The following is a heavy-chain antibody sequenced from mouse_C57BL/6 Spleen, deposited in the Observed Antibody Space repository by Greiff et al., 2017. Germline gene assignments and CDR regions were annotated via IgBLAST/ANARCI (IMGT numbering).Heavy chain of an antibody. Sequence: EVMLVESGGGLVKPGGSLKLSCAASGFTFSDYGMHWVRQAPEKGLEWVAYISSGSSTIYYADTVKGRFTISRDNAKNTLFLQMTSLRSEDTAMYYCARDDGYWGAMDYWGQGTSVTVSS. D-gene: IGHD2-3*01. J-gene: IGHJ4*01. V-gene: IGHV5-17*01. CDR1: GFTFSDYG. CDR2: ISSGSSTI. CDR3: ARDDGYWGAMDY.